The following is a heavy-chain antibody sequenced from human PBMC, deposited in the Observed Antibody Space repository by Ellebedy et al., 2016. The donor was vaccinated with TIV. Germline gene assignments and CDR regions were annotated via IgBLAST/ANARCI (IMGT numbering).Heavy chain of an antibody. V-gene: IGHV3-7*03. D-gene: IGHD3-22*01. Sequence: GESLKISCAASGFTFNSYWMSWVRQAPGKGLEWVANINQDGSRIYYVDSVKGRFTISRENAKNSVFLRMNTLRVEDTAVYHCARDGAYGDYSPGYYGMDVWGQGTTVTVSS. CDR2: INQDGSRI. CDR3: ARDGAYGDYSPGYYGMDV. CDR1: GFTFNSYW. J-gene: IGHJ6*02.